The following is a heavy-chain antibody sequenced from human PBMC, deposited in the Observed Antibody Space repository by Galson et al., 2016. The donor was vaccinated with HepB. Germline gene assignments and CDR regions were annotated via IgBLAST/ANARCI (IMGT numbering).Heavy chain of an antibody. D-gene: IGHD5-12*01. CDR2: ISHSGYT. CDR1: GGSSNFNPYY. CDR3: ARGRSPSWLRIRDV. Sequence: SETLSLTCFVSGGSSNFNPYYWSWIRQPPGKGLEWIGEISHSGYTNYNPSLGSRVTISVGTGKNQFSLRLTSVTAADTGVYFCARGRSPSWLRIRDVWGRGTTVAVPS. V-gene: IGHV4-34*01. J-gene: IGHJ6*02.